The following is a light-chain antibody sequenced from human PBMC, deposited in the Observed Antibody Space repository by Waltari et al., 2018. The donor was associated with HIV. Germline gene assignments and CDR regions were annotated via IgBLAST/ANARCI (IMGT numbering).Light chain of an antibody. CDR2: EDS. V-gene: IGLV3-10*01. J-gene: IGLJ2*01. CDR1: ALPNKY. Sequence: SYELTPPPSVSVSPGKAARINSSGDALPNKYAYWYQQKSGQAPVLVIYEDSERPSGIPERFSGSSSGTMATLTISGAQVEDEADYYCYSTDSSGYPLFGGGTKLTVL. CDR3: YSTDSSGYPL.